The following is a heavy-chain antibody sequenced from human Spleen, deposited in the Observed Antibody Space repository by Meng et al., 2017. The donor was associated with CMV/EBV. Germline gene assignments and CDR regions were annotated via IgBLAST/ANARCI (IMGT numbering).Heavy chain of an antibody. D-gene: IGHD3-3*02. CDR2: INNKAST. CDR3: ARIGFLEGFLNHWSFNL. Sequence: SETLSLTCAVYGDSFSNYFWNWVRQPPGKGLEWIGEINNKASTNYNPSLKSRVTMSVDTSKNQFSLKLTSVTAADTAVYYCARIGFLEGFLNHWSFNLWGRGTLVTVSS. CDR1: GDSFSNYF. V-gene: IGHV4-34*01. J-gene: IGHJ2*01.